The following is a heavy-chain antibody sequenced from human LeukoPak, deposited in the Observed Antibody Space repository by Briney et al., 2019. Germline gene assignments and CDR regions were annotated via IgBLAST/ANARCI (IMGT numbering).Heavy chain of an antibody. Sequence: GGSLRLSCAASGFTFSSYWMSWVRQAPGKGLEWVANIKQGGSDKYYVDSVKGRFTISRDNAKNSLYLQMNSLRAEDTAVYYCGSPKGMDVWGQGTTVTVSS. J-gene: IGHJ6*02. V-gene: IGHV3-7*01. CDR2: IKQGGSDK. CDR1: GFTFSSYW. CDR3: GSPKGMDV.